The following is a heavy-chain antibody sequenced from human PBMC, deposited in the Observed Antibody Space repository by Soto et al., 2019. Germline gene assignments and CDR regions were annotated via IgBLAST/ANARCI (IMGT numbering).Heavy chain of an antibody. V-gene: IGHV5-51*01. J-gene: IGHJ4*02. CDR2: IYPGDSDT. Sequence: GESLKISCKGSGYSFTSYWIGWVRQMPGKGLEWMGIIYPGDSDTRYSPSFQGRFTISRDNSKNTLYLQMNSLRAEDTAVYYCAKDGLDSSGYYPLGPFDYWGQGTLVTVSS. CDR3: AKDGLDSSGYYPLGPFDY. CDR1: GYSFTSYW. D-gene: IGHD3-22*01.